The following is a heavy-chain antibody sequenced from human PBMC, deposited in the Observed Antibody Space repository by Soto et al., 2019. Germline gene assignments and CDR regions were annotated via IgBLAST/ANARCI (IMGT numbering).Heavy chain of an antibody. J-gene: IGHJ6*02. CDR3: ARARLESGSWSHYYYYGMDV. CDR1: GYSFTSYW. D-gene: IGHD3-3*01. CDR2: IYPGDSDT. Sequence: PGESLKISCKGSGYSFTSYWIGWVRQMPGKGLEWMGTIYPGDSDTRYSPSFQGQVTISADKSISTAYLQWSSLKASDTAMYYCARARLESGSWSHYYYYGMDVWGQGTTVTVSS. V-gene: IGHV5-51*01.